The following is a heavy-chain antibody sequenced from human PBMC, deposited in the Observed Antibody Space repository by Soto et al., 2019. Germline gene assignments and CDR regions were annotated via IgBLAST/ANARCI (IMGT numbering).Heavy chain of an antibody. J-gene: IGHJ6*03. CDR3: ARGHIVVVPAAMWVYYYMDV. D-gene: IGHD2-2*01. Sequence: LQLPETLSLTCAVYGGSFSGYYWSWIRQPPGKGLEWIGEINHSGSTNYNPSLKSRVTISVDTSKNQFSLKMSSVTAADTAVYYCARGHIVVVPAAMWVYYYMDVWGKGTTVTVSS. CDR2: INHSGST. CDR1: GGSFSGYY. V-gene: IGHV4-34*01.